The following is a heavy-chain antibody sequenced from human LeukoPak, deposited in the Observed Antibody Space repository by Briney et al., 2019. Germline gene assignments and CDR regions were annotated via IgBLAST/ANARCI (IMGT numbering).Heavy chain of an antibody. V-gene: IGHV1-18*01. D-gene: IGHD1-7*01. CDR3: ARANRNYLSDYYYYYYMDV. Sequence: GASVKVSCKASGYTFTNYVISWVRQAPGQGLEWMGWISAYNGNTNYAQKLQGRVTMTTDTSTSTAYMELRRLRSDDTAVYYCARANRNYLSDYYYYYYMDVWGKGTTVTVSS. J-gene: IGHJ6*03. CDR2: ISAYNGNT. CDR1: GYTFTNYV.